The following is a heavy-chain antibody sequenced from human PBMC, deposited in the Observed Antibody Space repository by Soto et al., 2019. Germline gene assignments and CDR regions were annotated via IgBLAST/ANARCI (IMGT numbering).Heavy chain of an antibody. D-gene: IGHD4-17*01. J-gene: IGHJ4*02. CDR3: ARSRPRDFGDYGDFDY. Sequence: SVKVSCKASGGTFSDFAINWLRQAPGQGLEWMGGIIPIFGTPNYAQKFQGRVTITADKSTSTAYMDLSGLRSADTAVYFCARSRPRDFGDYGDFDYWGQGTLVTVSS. V-gene: IGHV1-69*06. CDR2: IIPIFGTP. CDR1: GGTFSDFA.